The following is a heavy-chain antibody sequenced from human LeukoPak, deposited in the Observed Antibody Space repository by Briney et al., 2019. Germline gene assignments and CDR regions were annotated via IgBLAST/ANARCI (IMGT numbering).Heavy chain of an antibody. CDR3: AKARYSSSSWDY. Sequence: PGGSLRLSCAASGFTFSGYGMHWVRQAPGKGLEWVAVISYDGSNKYYADSVKGRFTISRDNSKNTLYLQMNSLRAEDTAVYYCAKARYSSSSWDYWGQGTLVTVSS. J-gene: IGHJ4*02. V-gene: IGHV3-30*18. CDR2: ISYDGSNK. CDR1: GFTFSGYG. D-gene: IGHD6-13*01.